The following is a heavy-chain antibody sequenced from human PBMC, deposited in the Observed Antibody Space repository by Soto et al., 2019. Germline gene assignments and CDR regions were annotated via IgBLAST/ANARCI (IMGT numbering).Heavy chain of an antibody. V-gene: IGHV3-30-3*01. D-gene: IGHD6-19*01. CDR2: ISYDGSNK. J-gene: IGHJ4*02. Sequence: QVQLVESGGGEVQPGRPLRLSCAASGFTFSSYAMHWVRQAPGKGLEWVAVISYDGSNKYYADSVKGRFTISRDNSKNTLYLQMNSLRAEDTAVYYCARRSPQGASIAVLDYWGQGTLVTVSS. CDR3: ARRSPQGASIAVLDY. CDR1: GFTFSSYA.